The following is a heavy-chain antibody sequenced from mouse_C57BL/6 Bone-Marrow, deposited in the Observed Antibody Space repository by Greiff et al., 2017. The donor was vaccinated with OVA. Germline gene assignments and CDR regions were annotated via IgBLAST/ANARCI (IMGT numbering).Heavy chain of an antibody. CDR3: ARRVITTASYFDY. CDR2: ISSGSSTI. CDR1: GFTFSDYG. J-gene: IGHJ2*01. D-gene: IGHD2-4*01. Sequence: EVKLVESGGGLVKPGGSLKLSCAASGFTFSDYGMHWVRQAPEKGLEWVAYISSGSSTIYYADTVKGRFTISRDNAKNTLFLQMTSLRSEDTAMYYCARRVITTASYFDYWGQGTTLTVSS. V-gene: IGHV5-17*01.